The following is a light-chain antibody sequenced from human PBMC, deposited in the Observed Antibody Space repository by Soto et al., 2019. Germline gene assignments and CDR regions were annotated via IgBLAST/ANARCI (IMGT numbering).Light chain of an antibody. J-gene: IGLJ2*01. CDR3: SSYAGSRV. Sequence: QSALTQPPSASGSPGQSGTISCTGTSSDVGGYNYVSWYQQHPGKAPKLMIYEVSKRPSGVPDRFSGSKSGNTASLTVSGLQAEDEADYYCSSYAGSRVFGGGTKLTVL. CDR1: SSDVGGYNY. CDR2: EVS. V-gene: IGLV2-8*01.